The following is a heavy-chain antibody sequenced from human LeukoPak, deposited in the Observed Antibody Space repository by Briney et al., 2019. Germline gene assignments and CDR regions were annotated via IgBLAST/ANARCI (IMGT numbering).Heavy chain of an antibody. CDR1: GGSISSGDYY. CDR3: ARVEYSSSWYWLKFDY. V-gene: IGHV4-30-4*01. CDR2: IYYSGST. D-gene: IGHD6-13*01. J-gene: IGHJ4*02. Sequence: SETLSLTCTVSGGSISSGDYYWSWIRQPQGKGLEWIGYIYYSGSTYYNPSLKSRVTISVDTSKNQFSLKLSSVTAADTAVYYCARVEYSSSWYWLKFDYWGQGTLVTVSS.